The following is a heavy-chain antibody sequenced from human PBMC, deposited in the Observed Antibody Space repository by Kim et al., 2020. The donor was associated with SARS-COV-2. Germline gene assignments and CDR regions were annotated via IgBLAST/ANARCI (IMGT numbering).Heavy chain of an antibody. CDR2: GGRT. D-gene: IGHD1-26*01. CDR3: AKDPLGAAV. Sequence: GGRTYDADSVKGRFTIPRGNSKNTLYLQMNSLRAEETAVYYCAKDPLGAAVWGQGTMVTVSS. V-gene: IGHV3-23*01. J-gene: IGHJ3*01.